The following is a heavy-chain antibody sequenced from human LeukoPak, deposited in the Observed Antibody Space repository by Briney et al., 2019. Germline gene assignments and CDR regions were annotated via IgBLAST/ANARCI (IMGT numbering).Heavy chain of an antibody. CDR2: IYYNGST. J-gene: IGHJ4*02. Sequence: PSETLSLTCTVSGGSISSYYWSWIRQPPGKGLEWIGYIYYNGSTNYNPSLKSRVTISVDTSKNQFSLKLSSVTAADTAVYYCARGGSSWYPPFDYWGQGTLVTVSS. CDR3: ARGGSSWYPPFDY. CDR1: GGSISSYY. D-gene: IGHD6-13*01. V-gene: IGHV4-59*01.